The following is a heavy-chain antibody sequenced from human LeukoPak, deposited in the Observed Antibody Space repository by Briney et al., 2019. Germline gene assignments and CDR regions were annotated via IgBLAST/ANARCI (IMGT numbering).Heavy chain of an antibody. V-gene: IGHV3-48*01. Sequence: SGGSLRLSCAASGFTFSSYSMNWVRQAPGKGLERVSYISSSSSTIYYADSVKGRFTISRDNAKNSLYLQMNSLRAEDTAVYYCASTEYQLLGATNWFDPWGQGTLVTVSS. CDR2: ISSSSSTI. CDR1: GFTFSSYS. D-gene: IGHD2-2*01. J-gene: IGHJ5*02. CDR3: ASTEYQLLGATNWFDP.